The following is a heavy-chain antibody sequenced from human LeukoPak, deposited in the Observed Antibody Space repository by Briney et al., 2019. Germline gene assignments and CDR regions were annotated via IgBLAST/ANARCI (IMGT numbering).Heavy chain of an antibody. V-gene: IGHV3-23*01. CDR1: GFTFSNYA. D-gene: IGHD2-2*01. CDR2: ISGSGVNT. Sequence: GGSLRLSCATSGFTFSNYAMSWVRQAPGKGLEWVSVISGSGVNTDYADSVKGRFTISRDNSKNTLYLQMSSLRAEDTALYYCAKQSAPVLAAARFDYWGPGTLVIVSS. J-gene: IGHJ4*02. CDR3: AKQSAPVLAAARFDY.